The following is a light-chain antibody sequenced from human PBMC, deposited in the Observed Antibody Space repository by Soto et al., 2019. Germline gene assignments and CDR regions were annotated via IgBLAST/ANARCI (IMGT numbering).Light chain of an antibody. CDR1: QSVSSSY. V-gene: IGKV3-20*01. CDR2: GAS. J-gene: IGKJ4*01. Sequence: EIVLTQSPGTLSLSPGERATHSCRASQSVSSSYLAWYQQKPGQAPRLLIYGASSRATGIPDRFSGSGSGTDFTLTINRLEPEDFAVYYCQQYGRSPLTFGGGTKVEIK. CDR3: QQYGRSPLT.